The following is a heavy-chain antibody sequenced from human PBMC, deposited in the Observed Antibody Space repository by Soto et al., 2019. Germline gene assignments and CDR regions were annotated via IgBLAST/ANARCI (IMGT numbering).Heavy chain of an antibody. CDR3: AKDGIAAAGFGY. V-gene: IGHV3-30*18. Sequence: QVQLVESGGGVVQPGRSLRLSCAASGFTFSSYGMHWVRQAPGKGLEWVAVISYDGSNKYYADSVKGRFTISRDNSKNTLYLQMSSLRAEDTAVYYCAKDGIAAAGFGYWGQGTLVTVSS. CDR2: ISYDGSNK. D-gene: IGHD6-13*01. CDR1: GFTFSSYG. J-gene: IGHJ4*02.